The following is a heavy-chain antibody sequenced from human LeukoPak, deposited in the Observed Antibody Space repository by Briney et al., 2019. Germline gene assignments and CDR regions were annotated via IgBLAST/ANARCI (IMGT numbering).Heavy chain of an antibody. CDR1: GFTFSSYA. J-gene: IGHJ3*02. CDR2: ISYDGSNK. CDR3: ARGYGDYSDAFDI. V-gene: IGHV3-30*04. D-gene: IGHD4-17*01. Sequence: GGSLRLSCAASGFTFSSYAMHWVRQAPGKGLGWVAVISYDGSNKYYADSVKGRFTISRDNSKNTLYLQMNSLRAEDTAVYYCARGYGDYSDAFDIWGQGTMVTVSS.